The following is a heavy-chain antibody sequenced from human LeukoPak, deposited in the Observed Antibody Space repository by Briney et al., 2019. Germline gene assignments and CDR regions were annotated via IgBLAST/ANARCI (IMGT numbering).Heavy chain of an antibody. V-gene: IGHV4-30-4*08. J-gene: IGHJ4*02. Sequence: SQTLSLTCTVSGGSISSGDYYWSWIRQPPGKGLEWIGYIYYSGSTYYNPSLKSRVTISVDTSKNQFSLKLSSVTAADTAVYYCARDRDTMVRGVIRYIDYWGQGTLVTVSS. D-gene: IGHD3-10*01. CDR2: IYYSGST. CDR3: ARDRDTMVRGVIRYIDY. CDR1: GGSISSGDYY.